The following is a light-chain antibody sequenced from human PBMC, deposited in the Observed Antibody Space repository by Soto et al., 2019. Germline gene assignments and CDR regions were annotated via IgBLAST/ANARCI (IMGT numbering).Light chain of an antibody. CDR2: KAS. CDR1: HSISSW. Sequence: DIQMTQSPATLSASVGDRVTITCRASHSISSWLAWYQQKPGKAPKLLIYKASSLESGVPSRFSGSGSGTEFTLTISSLQPDDFATYYCQQTYSTFVSFGGGTKVDIK. J-gene: IGKJ4*01. CDR3: QQTYSTFVS. V-gene: IGKV1-5*03.